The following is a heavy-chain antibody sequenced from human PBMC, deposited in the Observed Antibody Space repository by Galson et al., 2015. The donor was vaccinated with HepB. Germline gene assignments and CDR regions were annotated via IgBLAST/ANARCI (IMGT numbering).Heavy chain of an antibody. CDR3: AREGLRGYYDSTGYFPFDY. CDR2: ISADNGNT. Sequence: SVKVSCKASGYFFTHFGINWVRQAPGQGLEWMGWISADNGNTKYAQKFRGRVTMTTDTSTSTAYVGVRSLRSDDTAVYYCAREGLRGYYDSTGYFPFDYWGQGSLVTVSS. CDR1: GYFFTHFG. D-gene: IGHD3-22*01. V-gene: IGHV1-18*01. J-gene: IGHJ4*02.